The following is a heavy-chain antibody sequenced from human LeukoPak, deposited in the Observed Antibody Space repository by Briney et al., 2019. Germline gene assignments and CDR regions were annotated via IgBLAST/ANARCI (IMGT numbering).Heavy chain of an antibody. CDR1: GFTFSSYA. D-gene: IGHD3-22*01. J-gene: IGHJ4*02. CDR3: ARGTMIGGYFDY. CDR2: ISYDGSNK. Sequence: PGRSLRLSCAASGFTFSSYAMHWVRQAPGKGLEWVAVISYDGSNKYYADSVKGRFTISRDNSKNTLYLQMNSLRAEDTAVYYCARGTMIGGYFDYWGQGTLVTVSS. V-gene: IGHV3-30*04.